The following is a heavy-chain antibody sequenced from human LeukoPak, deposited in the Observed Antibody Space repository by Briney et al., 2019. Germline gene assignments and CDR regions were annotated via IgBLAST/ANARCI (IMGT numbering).Heavy chain of an antibody. CDR3: ARANYDILTGYGENWFDP. CDR1: GGTFGSYA. J-gene: IGHJ5*02. V-gene: IGHV1-69*01. CDR2: IIPIFGTA. D-gene: IGHD3-9*01. Sequence: SVKVSCKASGGTFGSYAISWVRQAPGQGLEWMGGIIPIFGTANYAQKFQGRVTITADESTSTAYMELSSLRSEDTAVYYCARANYDILTGYGENWFDPWGQGTLVTVSS.